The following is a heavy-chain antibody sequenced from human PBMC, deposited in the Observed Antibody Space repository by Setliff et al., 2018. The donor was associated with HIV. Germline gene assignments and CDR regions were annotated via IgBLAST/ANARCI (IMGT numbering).Heavy chain of an antibody. CDR1: GFAVSGNY. CDR3: ANSLAPGWELLEALLDY. D-gene: IGHD1-26*01. J-gene: IGHJ4*02. V-gene: IGHV3-53*01. Sequence: PGGSLRLSCAASGFAVSGNYMSWVRQAPGKGLEWVSVIYVGDTTYYADSAKGRFTISRDNSKNTVYLHMSSLRAEDTAVYYCANSLAPGWELLEALLDYWGQGTLVTVSS. CDR2: IYVGDTT.